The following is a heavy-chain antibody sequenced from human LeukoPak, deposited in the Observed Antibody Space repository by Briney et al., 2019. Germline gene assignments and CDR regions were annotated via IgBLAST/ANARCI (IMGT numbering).Heavy chain of an antibody. D-gene: IGHD1-26*01. Sequence: ASVKVSCKASRDTLTDYYMHWVRQAPGQELEWMGWINPYSGGTNYARKFQGRVTMTWDTSIGTAYMELSTLRSDDTAVYYCAEVVAATGTVALDIWGQGTMVSVSS. CDR2: INPYSGGT. J-gene: IGHJ3*02. V-gene: IGHV1-2*02. CDR1: RDTLTDYY. CDR3: AEVVAATGTVALDI.